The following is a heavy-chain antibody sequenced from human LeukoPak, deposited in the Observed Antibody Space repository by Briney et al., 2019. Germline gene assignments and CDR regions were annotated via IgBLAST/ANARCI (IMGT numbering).Heavy chain of an antibody. CDR3: TTDRYYDSSGYHFFDY. CDR1: GFTFSSYG. Sequence: GGSLRLSCAASGFTFSSYGMRWVRQAPGKGLEWVSAISGSGGSTYYADSVKGRFTISRDNSKNTLYLQMNSLKTEDTAVYYCTTDRYYDSSGYHFFDYWGQGTLVTVSS. D-gene: IGHD3-22*01. V-gene: IGHV3-23*01. CDR2: ISGSGGST. J-gene: IGHJ4*02.